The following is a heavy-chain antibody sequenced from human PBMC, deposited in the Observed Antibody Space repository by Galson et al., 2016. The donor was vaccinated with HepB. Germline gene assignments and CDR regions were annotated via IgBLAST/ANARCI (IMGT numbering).Heavy chain of an antibody. D-gene: IGHD2-2*01. CDR2: ISSSGTTI. CDR1: GFTFSSYE. J-gene: IGHJ6*02. CDR3: ARDKDVVVPTRMFADHFYGMDV. V-gene: IGHV3-48*03. Sequence: SLRLSCAASGFTFSSYEMNWVRQAPGKGLEWLSYISSSGTTIYYADSVKGRFPISRDNAKKSLYLQINSLRVEDTSVYYWARDKDVVVPTRMFADHFYGMDVWGRGTTVTVSS.